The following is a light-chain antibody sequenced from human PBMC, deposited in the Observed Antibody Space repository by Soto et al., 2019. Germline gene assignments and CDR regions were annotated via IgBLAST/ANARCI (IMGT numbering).Light chain of an antibody. J-gene: IGKJ4*01. CDR1: ESISSW. V-gene: IGKV1-5*03. CDR3: QHYSVFPLT. Sequence: DIQMTQFPSTLSASVGDRVTITCRASESISSWLAWYQQKPGKAPKILIYKASTLQSGVPSRFTGRGSGTELTLTISSLQPDDFATYYCQHYSVFPLTFGGGTKVEIK. CDR2: KAS.